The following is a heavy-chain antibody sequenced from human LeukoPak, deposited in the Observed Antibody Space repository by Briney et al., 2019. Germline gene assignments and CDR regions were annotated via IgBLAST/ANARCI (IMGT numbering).Heavy chain of an antibody. V-gene: IGHV1-24*01. D-gene: IGHD3-22*01. CDR2: FDPEDGET. Sequence: ASVKVSCRVSGYTLTELSMHWVRQAPGKGLEWMGGFDPEDGETIYAQKFQGRVTMTEDTSTDTAYMELSSLRSEDTAVYYCATESYDSSGYYYADYWGQGTLVTVSS. CDR3: ATESYDSSGYYYADY. J-gene: IGHJ4*02. CDR1: GYTLTELS.